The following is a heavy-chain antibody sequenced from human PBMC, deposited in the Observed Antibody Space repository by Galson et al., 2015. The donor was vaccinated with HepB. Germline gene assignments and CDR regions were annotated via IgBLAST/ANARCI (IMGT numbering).Heavy chain of an antibody. V-gene: IGHV1-2*06. CDR3: ARPLVTGLSRGVPHLFDF. D-gene: IGHD3-10*01. CDR2: INPNSGNT. Sequence: SVKVSCKASGYTFSDYYIHWVRQAPGQGLEWMGRINPNSGNTDHIQKFQGRVSLTRDTSVTTAYMELTRLTTDDTAVYYCARPLVTGLSRGVPHLFDFWGQGTLVTVSS. J-gene: IGHJ4*02. CDR1: GYTFSDYY.